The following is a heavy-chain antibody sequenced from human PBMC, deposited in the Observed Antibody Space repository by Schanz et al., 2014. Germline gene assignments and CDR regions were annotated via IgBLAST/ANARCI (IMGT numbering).Heavy chain of an antibody. Sequence: EVQLVDSGGGLVQPGGSLRLSCAASGFTFSTYAMSWVRQAPGKGLEWVSAISGSGGSTYYADSVKGRFTISRDNSKNTLYLHMKSLRGEDTAVYYCARDNYYGSGSCAYWGQGTLVTVSS. CDR3: ARDNYYGSGSCAY. CDR2: ISGSGGST. CDR1: GFTFSTYA. D-gene: IGHD3-10*01. V-gene: IGHV3-23*04. J-gene: IGHJ4*02.